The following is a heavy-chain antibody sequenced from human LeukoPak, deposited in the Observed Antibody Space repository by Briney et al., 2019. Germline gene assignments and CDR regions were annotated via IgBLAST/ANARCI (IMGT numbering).Heavy chain of an antibody. CDR3: ARGYWQLGY. CDR1: GFTFSSYW. Sequence: GGSLRLSCAVSGFTFSSYWMSWVRQAPGKGLEWVANIKQDGSEKYYVDSVKGRFTISRDNAKNSLYLQTNSLRAEDTAVYYCARGYWQLGYWGQGTLVTVSS. J-gene: IGHJ4*02. D-gene: IGHD1-26*01. CDR2: IKQDGSEK. V-gene: IGHV3-7*01.